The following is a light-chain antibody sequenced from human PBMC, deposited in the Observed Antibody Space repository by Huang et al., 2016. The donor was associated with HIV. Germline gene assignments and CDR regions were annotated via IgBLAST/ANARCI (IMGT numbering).Light chain of an antibody. V-gene: IGKV2-28*01. CDR3: MQGLQTPQT. Sequence: DIVLTQSPLSLPVTPGEPASISCRSSQSLLYSNGYNYLHWYLQKPGHSPRLVISLASNRASGVPDRFSGSGSGTDFTLKISRVEAEDVGVYYCMQGLQTPQTFGQGTQVEIK. CDR1: QSLLYSNGYNY. CDR2: LAS. J-gene: IGKJ1*01.